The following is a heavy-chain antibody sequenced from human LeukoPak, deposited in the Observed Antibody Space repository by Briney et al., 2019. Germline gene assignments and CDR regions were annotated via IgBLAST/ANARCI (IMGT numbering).Heavy chain of an antibody. Sequence: ASVKVSCKASGYTFTSYYMHWVRQAPGQGLEWMGIINPSGGSTSYAQKLQGRVTMTRDTSTSTIYMELSSLRSEDTAVYYCARDVAPHDAFDIWGQGTMVTVSS. J-gene: IGHJ3*02. CDR3: ARDVAPHDAFDI. V-gene: IGHV1-46*01. CDR1: GYTFTSYY. CDR2: INPSGGST.